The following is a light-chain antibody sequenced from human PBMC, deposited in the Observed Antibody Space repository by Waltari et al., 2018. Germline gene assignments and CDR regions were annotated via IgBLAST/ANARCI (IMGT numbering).Light chain of an antibody. CDR1: HFVSSNY. Sequence: EIVLTQSPGTLSLSPGDRATLSCRASHFVSSNYLAWYQQKPGQTPRLLIYDASARATGIADRFSGSGSGTDFTLTISRLEPEDFAVYYCQQYGNSLLTFGGGTKVE. CDR3: QQYGNSLLT. J-gene: IGKJ4*01. V-gene: IGKV3-20*01. CDR2: DAS.